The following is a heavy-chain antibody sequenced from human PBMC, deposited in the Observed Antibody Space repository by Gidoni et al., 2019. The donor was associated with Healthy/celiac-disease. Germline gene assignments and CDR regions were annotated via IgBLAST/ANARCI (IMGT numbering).Heavy chain of an antibody. J-gene: IGHJ4*02. D-gene: IGHD3-9*01. CDR3: AREYYDILTGYLGGMDY. Sequence: QVQLVQSGAEVKKPGASVKVSCKASGYTFTGYYRHWVRQAPGQGLAWMGWINPNSGGTNYAQKFQGWVTMTRDTSISTAYMELSRLRSDDTAVYYCAREYYDILTGYLGGMDYWGQGTLVTVSS. CDR2: INPNSGGT. V-gene: IGHV1-2*04. CDR1: GYTFTGYY.